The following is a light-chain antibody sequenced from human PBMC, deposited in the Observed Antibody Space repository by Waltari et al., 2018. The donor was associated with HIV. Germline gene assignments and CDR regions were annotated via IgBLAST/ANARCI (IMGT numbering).Light chain of an antibody. J-gene: IGLJ2*01. CDR2: SDH. Sequence: HSLLTQPPSASGTPGQRVTSSCSGSTSSIGINTVTWYQQLPGTAPKLLIYSDHQRPSGVPNRFSGSKSDTSASLAISGLQSEDEADYYCAAWDDNLNGPLFGGGTKLTVL. V-gene: IGLV1-44*01. CDR1: TSSIGINT. CDR3: AAWDDNLNGPL.